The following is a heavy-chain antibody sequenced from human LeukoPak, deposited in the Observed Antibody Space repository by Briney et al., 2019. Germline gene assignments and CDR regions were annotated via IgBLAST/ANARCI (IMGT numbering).Heavy chain of an antibody. Sequence: SETLSLTRAVYGGSFSGYYWSWIRQPPGKGLEWIGEINHSGSTNYNPSLKSRVTISVDTSKNQFSLKLSSVTAADTAVYYCASLAMVRGVKFDYWGQGTLVTVSS. D-gene: IGHD3-10*01. J-gene: IGHJ4*02. CDR1: GGSFSGYY. CDR3: ASLAMVRGVKFDY. V-gene: IGHV4-34*01. CDR2: INHSGST.